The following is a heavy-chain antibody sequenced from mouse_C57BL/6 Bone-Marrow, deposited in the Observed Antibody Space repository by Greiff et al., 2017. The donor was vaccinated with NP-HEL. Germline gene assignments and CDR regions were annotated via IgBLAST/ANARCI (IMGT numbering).Heavy chain of an antibody. CDR2: ISYSGST. V-gene: IGHV3-1*01. J-gene: IGHJ3*01. D-gene: IGHD2-3*01. CDR3: ARDYDGYYFFAY. Sequence: VQLQQSGPGMVKPSQSLSLTCTVTGYSITSGYDWHWIRHFPGNKLEWMGYISYSGSTNYNPSLKSRISITHDTSKNHFFLKLNSVTTEDTATYYCARDYDGYYFFAYWGQGTLVTVSA. CDR1: GYSITSGYD.